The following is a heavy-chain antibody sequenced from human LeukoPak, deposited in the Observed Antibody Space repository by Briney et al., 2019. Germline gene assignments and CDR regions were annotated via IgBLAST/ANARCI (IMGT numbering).Heavy chain of an antibody. V-gene: IGHV4-39*07. D-gene: IGHD2-2*01. CDR3: ARRVVPAAILARFDP. J-gene: IGHJ5*02. Sequence: SETLSLTCTVSGGSISSGTYYWGWIRQPPGEGLEWIGSIYYSGSTYYNPSLKSRVTISVDTSKNQFSLKLSSVTAADTAVYYCARRVVPAAILARFDPWGQGTLVTVSS. CDR1: GGSISSGTYY. CDR2: IYYSGST.